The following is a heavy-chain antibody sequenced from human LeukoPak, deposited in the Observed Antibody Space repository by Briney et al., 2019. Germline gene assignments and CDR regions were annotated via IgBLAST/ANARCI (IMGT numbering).Heavy chain of an antibody. Sequence: PSETLSLTCAVYGGSFSGYYWSWIRQPPGKGLEWIGEINHSGSTNYNPSLKSRVTISVDTSKNQFSLKLSSVTAADTAMYYCASGDGSNDYWGQGTLVTVSS. CDR3: ASGDGSNDY. V-gene: IGHV4-34*01. J-gene: IGHJ4*02. CDR2: INHSGST. CDR1: GGSFSGYY.